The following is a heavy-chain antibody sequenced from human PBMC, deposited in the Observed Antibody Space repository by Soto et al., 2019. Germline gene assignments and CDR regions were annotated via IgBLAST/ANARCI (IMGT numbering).Heavy chain of an antibody. CDR1: GDSITNSHYY. V-gene: IGHV4-39*01. CDR3: AGRNSLASVSLNFRELSNYKWIDP. D-gene: IGHD3-16*02. Sequence: FENLFLTCTVSGDSITNSHYYWGWFRQPPGKGLEWIASIYYIGSTYYNPSLKSRVTISVDTSNNQFSLNLNSVTASDTAVYYCAGRNSLASVSLNFRELSNYKWIDPWGPGTLVTVSS. CDR2: IYYIGST. J-gene: IGHJ5*02.